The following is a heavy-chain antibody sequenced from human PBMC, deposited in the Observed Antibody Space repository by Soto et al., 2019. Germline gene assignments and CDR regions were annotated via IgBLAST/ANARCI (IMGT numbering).Heavy chain of an antibody. V-gene: IGHV2-5*02. CDR3: AHRVLRTVFGLVTTTAIYFDF. D-gene: IGHD3-3*01. Sequence: QITLNESGPTQVKPRQTLTLTCTFSGFSLTTSGVGVGWIRQSPGKAPERLALIYCDDDKRYSPSLTSRLTTTKDTSKNQVVLTMADLDPADTATYYCAHRVLRTVFGLVTTTAIYFDFWGQGTPVAVSS. CDR2: IYCDDDK. CDR1: GFSLTTSGVG. J-gene: IGHJ4*02.